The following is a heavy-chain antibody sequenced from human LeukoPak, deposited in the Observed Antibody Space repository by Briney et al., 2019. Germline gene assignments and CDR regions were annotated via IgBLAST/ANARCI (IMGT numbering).Heavy chain of an antibody. V-gene: IGHV3-21*01. J-gene: IGHJ2*01. CDR1: GFTFSSYE. CDR3: ARSSSYGPPYFDL. Sequence: GGSLRLSCAASGFTFSSYEMIWVRQAPGKGLEWVSSISSSSSYIYYADSVKGRFTISRDNAKNSLYLQMNSLRAEDTAVYYCARSSSYGPPYFDLWGRGTLVTVSS. CDR2: ISSSSSYI. D-gene: IGHD5-18*01.